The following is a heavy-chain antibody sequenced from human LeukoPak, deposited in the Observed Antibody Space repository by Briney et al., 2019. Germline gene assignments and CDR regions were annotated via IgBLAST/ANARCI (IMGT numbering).Heavy chain of an antibody. J-gene: IGHJ4*02. V-gene: IGHV4-39*01. CDR2: IYYSGTT. D-gene: IGHD6-19*01. Sequence: SETLSLTCTVSGVSVSSSSYYWGWVRQPPGKGLEWIGSIYYSGTTYYSPSLKSRVTISINTSKNQFSLKLTSVTAADTAVYYCARVLSVTGSGFDYWGQGALVTVSS. CDR1: GVSVSSSSYY. CDR3: ARVLSVTGSGFDY.